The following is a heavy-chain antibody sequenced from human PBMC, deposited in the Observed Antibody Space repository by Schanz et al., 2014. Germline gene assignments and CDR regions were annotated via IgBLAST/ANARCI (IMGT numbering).Heavy chain of an antibody. CDR3: ASFVPRGYYFDY. CDR2: IYSSGST. D-gene: IGHD3-10*01. J-gene: IGHJ4*02. CDR1: GYSISNNY. V-gene: IGHV4-59*07. Sequence: QVQLQESGPGLVKPSDTLSLTCAVSGYSISNNYWGWIRQPPGKGLEWIGNIYSSGSTNYNPSLKSRVTISGDTSKNQFSLRLSSVTAADTAVYFCASFVPRGYYFDYWGQGTLVTVSS.